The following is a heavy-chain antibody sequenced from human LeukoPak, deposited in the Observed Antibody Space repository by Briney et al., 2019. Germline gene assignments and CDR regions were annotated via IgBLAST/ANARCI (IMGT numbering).Heavy chain of an antibody. CDR3: ARDFAWGSGGAPIDDNWLDP. CDR1: GYIFSNYG. J-gene: IGHJ5*02. CDR2: ISGHSGNT. V-gene: IGHV1-18*01. Sequence: GASVKVSCKASGYIFSNYGITWVRQAPGHGLEWMGWISGHSGNTNYAQKFQDRATMTTDTSTSTAYMELRSLRSDDTAVYYCARDFAWGSGGAPIDDNWLDPWGQGILVTVSS. D-gene: IGHD7-27*01.